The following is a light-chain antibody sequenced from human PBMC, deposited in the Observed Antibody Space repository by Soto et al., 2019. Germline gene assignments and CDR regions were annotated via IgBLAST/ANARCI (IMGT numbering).Light chain of an antibody. J-gene: IGLJ1*01. Sequence: QSVLTQPRSVSGAPGQRVTISCTGNSSNIGAGYDVHWYQQLPGTAPKLLIYGNSNRPSGVPDRFSVSKSGTSASLAITGLQAEDEADYYCQSYDSSLGGSVFGTGTKLTVL. CDR1: SSNIGAGYD. CDR2: GNS. CDR3: QSYDSSLGGSV. V-gene: IGLV1-40*01.